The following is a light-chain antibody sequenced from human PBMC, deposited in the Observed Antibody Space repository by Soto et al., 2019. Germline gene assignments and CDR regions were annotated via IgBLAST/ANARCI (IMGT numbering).Light chain of an antibody. V-gene: IGLV2-11*01. CDR3: CSYAGTYPGV. Sequence: QSALTQPRSVSGSPGQSVTISCTGTSSDVGGYNYVSWYQQYPGKAPKLMIYNVSKRPSGVPDRFSGSKSGNTASLTISGLQVADEADYYCCSYAGTYPGVFGGGTKVTVL. J-gene: IGLJ3*02. CDR2: NVS. CDR1: SSDVGGYNY.